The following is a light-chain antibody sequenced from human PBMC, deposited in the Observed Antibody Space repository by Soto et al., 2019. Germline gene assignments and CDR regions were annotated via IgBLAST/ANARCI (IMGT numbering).Light chain of an antibody. Sequence: QSALTQPASVSGSPGQSITISCTGTSRDVGGYNYVSWYQQHPGKVPKLMIYEVSNRPSGVVNRFSGSKSSNTASLTISGLQAEDEADYYCSSFTSSSTQVFGTGTKVTVL. CDR1: SRDVGGYNY. CDR2: EVS. V-gene: IGLV2-14*01. CDR3: SSFTSSSTQV. J-gene: IGLJ1*01.